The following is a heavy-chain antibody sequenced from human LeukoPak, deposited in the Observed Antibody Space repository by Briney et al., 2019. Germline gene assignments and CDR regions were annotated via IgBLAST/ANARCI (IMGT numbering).Heavy chain of an antibody. CDR3: ARFGSI. CDR2: INPTGNT. CDR1: GGSLSGYF. D-gene: IGHD3-16*01. Sequence: PSETLSLTCAVYGGSLSGYFWSWIRQPPGKGLEWIGEINPTGNTNYNPSLKSRITISGDTSKNQFSLKLTSVTAADTAVYYCARFGSIWGQGTMVTVSS. V-gene: IGHV4-34*10. J-gene: IGHJ3*02.